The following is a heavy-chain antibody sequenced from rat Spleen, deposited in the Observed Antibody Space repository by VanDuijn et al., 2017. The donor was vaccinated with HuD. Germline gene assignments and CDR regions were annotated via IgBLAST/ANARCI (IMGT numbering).Heavy chain of an antibody. CDR3: ATRHDYFDY. Sequence: EVQLVESGGGLVQPGRSLKVSCAASGFTVSDYYMAWVRQAPKKGLEWVASISSGGGGIYYLDSVKGRFSISRDNAKSTLYLQMDSLRSEDTATYYCATRHDYFDYWGPGVMVTVSS. CDR1: GFTVSDYY. J-gene: IGHJ2*01. CDR2: ISSGGGGI. V-gene: IGHV5-20*01.